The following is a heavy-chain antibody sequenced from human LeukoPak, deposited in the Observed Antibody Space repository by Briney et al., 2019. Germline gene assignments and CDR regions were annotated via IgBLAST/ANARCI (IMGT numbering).Heavy chain of an antibody. J-gene: IGHJ3*02. CDR2: IYWNDDK. CDR1: GFSLSTSGVS. CDR3: AHGLWFGEFRVGFDI. D-gene: IGHD3-10*01. Sequence: SGPTLVNPTQTLTLTCTFSGFSLSTSGVSVGWIRQPPGKALEWLALIYWNDDKRYSPSLKSRLTITKDTSKNQVVLTMTNMDAVDTATYYCAHGLWFGEFRVGFDIWGQGTLVTVSS. V-gene: IGHV2-5*01.